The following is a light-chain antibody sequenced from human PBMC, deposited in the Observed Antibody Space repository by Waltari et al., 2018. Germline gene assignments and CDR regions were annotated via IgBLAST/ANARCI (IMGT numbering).Light chain of an antibody. CDR1: QSLHHSNGNNY. J-gene: IGKJ1*01. Sequence: DNVMTQTPPSLAVIPAQAASISCRASQSLHHSNGNNYLDWYLQKPGQSPQLLIYFASKRASGVPDRFSGSASGIDCTLTISRVEAEDVGVYYCMQGLETPWTFGQGTKVEMK. CDR2: FAS. V-gene: IGKV2-28*01. CDR3: MQGLETPWT.